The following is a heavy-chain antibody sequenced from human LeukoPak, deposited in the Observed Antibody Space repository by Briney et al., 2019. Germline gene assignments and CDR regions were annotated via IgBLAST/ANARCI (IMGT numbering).Heavy chain of an antibody. CDR1: GHTFTGYY. CDR3: GRDRCGSGSCYTGWFDP. J-gene: IGHJ5*02. Sequence: ASVKVSCKASGHTFTGYYIHWVRQAPGQGLEWMGWINPKNGGTKYGQKFQGRVTMTRDTSISTVYMELSRLRFDDTAAYYCGRDRCGSGSCYTGWFDPWGQGTLVTVSS. V-gene: IGHV1-2*02. CDR2: INPKNGGT. D-gene: IGHD2-2*02.